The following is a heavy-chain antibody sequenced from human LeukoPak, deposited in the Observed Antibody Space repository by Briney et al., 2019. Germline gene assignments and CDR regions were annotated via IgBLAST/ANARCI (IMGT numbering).Heavy chain of an antibody. CDR2: IKEDGSET. J-gene: IGHJ4*02. V-gene: IGHV3-7*01. D-gene: IGHD5-24*01. CDR3: ARETPRRGETRDGYR. CDR1: GFTFSHYS. Sequence: GVLRLSCAASGFTFSHYSMNWVRQVPGKGLECLANIKEDGSETYYADSVKGRFTISRDNPKNLLFLQINSLRVEDTAVYYCARETPRRGETRDGYRWGQGTVVTVSS.